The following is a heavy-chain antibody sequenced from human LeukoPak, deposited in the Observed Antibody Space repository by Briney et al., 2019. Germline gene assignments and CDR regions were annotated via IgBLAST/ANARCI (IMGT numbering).Heavy chain of an antibody. CDR2: ISSSYI. CDR1: GFTFSSYE. D-gene: IGHD6-19*01. J-gene: IGHJ4*02. V-gene: IGHV3-21*05. CDR3: ARGWYSSGCFDY. Sequence: GGSLRLSCAASGFTFSSYEMNWVRQAPGKGLEWVSYISSSYIYYADSVKGRFTISRDNAKNSLYLQMNSLRAEDTAVYYCARGWYSSGCFDYWGQGTLVTVSS.